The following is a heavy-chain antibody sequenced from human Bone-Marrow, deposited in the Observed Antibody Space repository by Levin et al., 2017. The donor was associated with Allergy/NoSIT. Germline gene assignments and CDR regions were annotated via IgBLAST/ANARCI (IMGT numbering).Heavy chain of an antibody. CDR3: AKGAAHHYGSRLDY. Sequence: GGSLRLSCSGSGFTFNTIGIHWVRQAPGKGLEWVTVISYDGSSHYYAVSVKGRFTISRDNSNNTVHLQMSNLRPDDTAVYYCAKGAAHHYGSRLDYWGRGTLVTVSS. CDR2: ISYDGSSH. J-gene: IGHJ4*02. CDR1: GFTFNTIG. V-gene: IGHV3-30*18. D-gene: IGHD3-10*01.